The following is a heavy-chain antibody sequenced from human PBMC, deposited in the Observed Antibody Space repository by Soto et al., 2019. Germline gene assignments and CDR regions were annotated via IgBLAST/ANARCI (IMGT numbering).Heavy chain of an antibody. J-gene: IGHJ6*02. CDR1: GGSFSGYY. V-gene: IGHV4-34*01. D-gene: IGHD6-13*01. CDR3: ERGHSSKFYGMDV. CDR2: INHSGST. Sequence: PSETLSLTCAVYGGSFSGYYWSWIRQPPGKGLEWIGEINHSGSTNYNPSLKSRVTISVDTSKNQFSLKLSSVTAADTAVYYCERGHSSKFYGMDVWGQGTTVTVSS.